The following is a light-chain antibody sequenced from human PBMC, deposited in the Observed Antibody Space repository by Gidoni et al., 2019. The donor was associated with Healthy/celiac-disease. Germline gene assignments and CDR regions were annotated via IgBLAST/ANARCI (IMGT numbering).Light chain of an antibody. J-gene: IGLJ2*01. CDR1: SSNIGAGYD. Sequence: SVLTQPPSVSGAPGQRVPISCTGSSSNIGAGYDVHWYQHLPGTAPKLLIYGNSNRPSGVPDRFSGSKSGTSASLAITGLQAEDEADYYCQSYDSSLSGVVFGGGTKLTVL. CDR3: QSYDSSLSGVV. V-gene: IGLV1-40*01. CDR2: GNS.